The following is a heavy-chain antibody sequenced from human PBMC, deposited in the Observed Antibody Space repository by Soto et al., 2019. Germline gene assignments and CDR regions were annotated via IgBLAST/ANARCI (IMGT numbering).Heavy chain of an antibody. Sequence: GGSLRLSCAASGFTFISYGMHWVLQAPCKGLEWVAVISYDGSNKYYADSVKGRFTISRDNSKNTLYLQMNSLRAEDTAVYYCAKDLIAAAVSFDSLDYWGQGTLVTVSS. V-gene: IGHV3-30*18. J-gene: IGHJ4*01. D-gene: IGHD6-13*01. CDR1: GFTFISYG. CDR3: AKDLIAAAVSFDSLDY. CDR2: ISYDGSNK.